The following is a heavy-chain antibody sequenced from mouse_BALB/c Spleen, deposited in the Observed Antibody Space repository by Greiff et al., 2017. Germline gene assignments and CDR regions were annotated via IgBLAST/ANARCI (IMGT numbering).Heavy chain of an antibody. CDR3: ARKGKNHYHYFDY. CDR1: GYTFTSYW. V-gene: IGHV1-7*01. J-gene: IGHJ2*01. D-gene: IGHD1-2*01. Sequence: QVQLQQSGAELAKPGASVKMSCKASGYTFTSYWMHWVKQRPGQGLEWIGYINPSTGYTEYNQKFKDKATLTADKSSSTAYMQLSSLTSEDSAVYYCARKGKNHYHYFDYWGQGTTLTVSS. CDR2: INPSTGYT.